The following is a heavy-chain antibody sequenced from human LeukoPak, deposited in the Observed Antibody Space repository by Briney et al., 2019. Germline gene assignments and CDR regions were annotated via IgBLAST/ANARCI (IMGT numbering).Heavy chain of an antibody. V-gene: IGHV3-43*02. CDR2: ISRDGGST. CDR3: ARESESSGWYDF. CDR1: GFIFHDYA. J-gene: IGHJ5*01. Sequence: GRSLRLSCAAPGFIFHDYAIHWVRQPPGKGLEWVSLISRDGGSTFYADSVKGRFTISRDNSKNSLYLQMSSLRIEDTALYYCARESESSGWYDFWGQGTLVTVSS. D-gene: IGHD3-22*01.